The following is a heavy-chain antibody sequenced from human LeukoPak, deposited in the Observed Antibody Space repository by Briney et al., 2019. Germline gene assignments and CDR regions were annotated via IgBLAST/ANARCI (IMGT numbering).Heavy chain of an antibody. CDR2: IFYTGKT. V-gene: IGHV4-39*01. CDR1: GGPISRSSYY. Sequence: PSETLSLTCTVSGGPISRSSYYWGWIRQPPGKGLEWIASIFYTGKTFHNPSLKSRVTMSVDTSRNQFSLNLNSMTAADTAMYYCARHVGSMVNFDFGGQGTLVTVSS. J-gene: IGHJ4*02. D-gene: IGHD4/OR15-4a*01. CDR3: ARHVGSMVNFDF.